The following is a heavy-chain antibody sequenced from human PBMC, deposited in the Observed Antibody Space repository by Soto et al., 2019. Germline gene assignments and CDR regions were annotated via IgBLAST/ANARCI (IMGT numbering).Heavy chain of an antibody. CDR3: ARGVYGSGNYYTGPSAFDI. Sequence: QVQLEQSGAEVKKPGSSVKVSCKASGGTLSDHGVAWLRQAPGQGLEWMGGTIPVFNTAKYAQKFQGRVTVTADKFTNIPYMELGSLRSEDTAFYFCARGVYGSGNYYTGPSAFDIWGQGTMVIVSS. D-gene: IGHD3-10*01. CDR1: GGTLSDHG. CDR2: TIPVFNTA. V-gene: IGHV1-69*06. J-gene: IGHJ3*02.